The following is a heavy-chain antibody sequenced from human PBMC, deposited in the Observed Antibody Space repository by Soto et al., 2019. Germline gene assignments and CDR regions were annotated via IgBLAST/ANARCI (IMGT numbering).Heavy chain of an antibody. D-gene: IGHD2-15*01. CDR2: IYYSGST. CDR1: GGSISSYY. CDR3: ARDSSDYCSGGCCYGDIRSFDI. V-gene: IGHV4-59*01. Sequence: PSETLSLTCTVSGGSISSYYWSWIRQPPGKGLEWIGYIYYSGSTNYNPSLKSRVTISVDTSKNQFSLKLSSVTAADTAVYYCARDSSDYCSGGCCYGDIRSFDIWGQGTLVTVSS. J-gene: IGHJ3*02.